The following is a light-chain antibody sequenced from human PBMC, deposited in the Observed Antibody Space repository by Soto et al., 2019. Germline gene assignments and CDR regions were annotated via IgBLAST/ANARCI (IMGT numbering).Light chain of an antibody. CDR2: DSS. Sequence: AIQLTQSPSSLSASVGDRVTITCRASQGISTLLAWYQQKPGKAPKVLIYDSSILQSGVPSRFSGSGSGTDFTLAISCLQSEDFATYYCQQYYSYPRTFGQGTKVDI. CDR1: QGISTL. V-gene: IGKV1-13*02. J-gene: IGKJ1*01. CDR3: QQYYSYPRT.